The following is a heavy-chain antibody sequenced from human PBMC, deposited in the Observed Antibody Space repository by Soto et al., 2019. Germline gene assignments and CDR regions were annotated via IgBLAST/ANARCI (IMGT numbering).Heavy chain of an antibody. Sequence: QVQLQESGPGLVKPSQTLSLTCTVSGGSINSDDSYWSWLRQPPGRGLEWIGYIYDSETTYYNPSLKSRVTISVATSKNQFSPKLNSVTAADTAVYYCARDRQSEIVAMLASNGMDVWGQGTTVIVSS. V-gene: IGHV4-30-4*01. CDR1: GGSINSDDSY. CDR2: IYDSETT. J-gene: IGHJ6*02. D-gene: IGHD5-12*01. CDR3: ARDRQSEIVAMLASNGMDV.